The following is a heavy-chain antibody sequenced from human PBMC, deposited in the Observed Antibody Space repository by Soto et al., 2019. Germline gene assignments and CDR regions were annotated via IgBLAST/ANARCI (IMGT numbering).Heavy chain of an antibody. D-gene: IGHD3-10*01. J-gene: IGHJ4*02. CDR2: ISGSGGYT. V-gene: IGHV3-23*01. CDR3: EKRFRGVLLNPEVD. Sequence: EVQLLESGGDLVQPGGSLRLSCAASGLTFSSYAMSWVRQAPGKGLEWVAVISGSGGYTDYADSVKGRFTISRDNSKNTLFLQMNSLRAEDTALYYFEKRFRGVLLNPEVDWGQLTLVTVSS. CDR1: GLTFSSYA.